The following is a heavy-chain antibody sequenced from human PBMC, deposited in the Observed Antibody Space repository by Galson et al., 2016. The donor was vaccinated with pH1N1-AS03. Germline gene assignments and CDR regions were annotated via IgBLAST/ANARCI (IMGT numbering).Heavy chain of an antibody. V-gene: IGHV1-18*01. CDR2: ISANNGNA. CDR1: GYTFNKYG. CDR3: ARGYGGGHQLWLGLDG. Sequence: SGYTFNKYGIHWVRLAPGQGLEWMGWISANNGNADYAQKFQGRATLTRDASTNTVYMDLKRLRSDDTAVYYCARGYGGGHQLWLGLDGWGQGTTVIVSS. J-gene: IGHJ6*02. D-gene: IGHD4-23*01.